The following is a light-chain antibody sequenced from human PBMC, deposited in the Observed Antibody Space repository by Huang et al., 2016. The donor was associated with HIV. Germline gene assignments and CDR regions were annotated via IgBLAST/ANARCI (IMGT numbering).Light chain of an antibody. CDR3: QQYNNWPKVFT. CDR1: QRVSSN. Sequence: EIVMTQSPATLSVSPGERATLSCRASQRVSSNLAWYKQNPGQAPRLLIYGAYPRATGIPARFSGSGSGTEFTLTISSLQSEDCAVYYCQQYNNWPKVFTFGPGTKVGIK. CDR2: GAY. V-gene: IGKV3-15*01. J-gene: IGKJ3*01.